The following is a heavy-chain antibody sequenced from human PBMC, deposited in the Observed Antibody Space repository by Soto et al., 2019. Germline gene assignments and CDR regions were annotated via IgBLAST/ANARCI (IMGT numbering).Heavy chain of an antibody. CDR2: LNPNGGST. J-gene: IGHJ4*02. D-gene: IGHD6-13*01. CDR1: GYTFTNSY. Sequence: QVQLVQSGAEVMKPEASVKVSCKASGYTFTNSYIHWVRQAPGQGLEWMALLNPNGGSTNYAQNFQGRVTVTRDTSTSTVYMELTSLTSEDTAVYYCARNLAAGDYWGQGTLVTVSS. CDR3: ARNLAAGDY. V-gene: IGHV1-46*01.